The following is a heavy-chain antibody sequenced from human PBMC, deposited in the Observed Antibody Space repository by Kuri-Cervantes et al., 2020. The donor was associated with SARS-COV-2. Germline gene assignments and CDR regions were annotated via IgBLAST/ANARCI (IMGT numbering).Heavy chain of an antibody. CDR3: ARGAGGWTISNFDY. V-gene: IGHV4-39*01. CDR1: GGSISSSSYY. Sequence: SETLSLTCTVSGGSISSSSYYWGWIRQPPGKGLEWVGSIYYSGSTYYNPSLKSRVTISVDTSKNQFSLKLSSVTAADTAVYYCARGAGGWTISNFDYWGQGTLVNVSS. D-gene: IGHD3-9*01. J-gene: IGHJ4*02. CDR2: IYYSGST.